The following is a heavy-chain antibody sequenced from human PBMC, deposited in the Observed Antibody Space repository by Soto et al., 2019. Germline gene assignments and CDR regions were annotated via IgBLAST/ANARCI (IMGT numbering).Heavy chain of an antibody. CDR2: IYWDDDK. CDR1: GFSLSTSGVG. D-gene: IGHD3-3*01. V-gene: IGHV2-5*02. CDR3: AHIATTSVFGVVITTHAFDI. J-gene: IGHJ3*02. Sequence: QITLKESGPTLVKPTQTLTLTCTFSGFSLSTSGVGVGWIRQPPGKALEWLALIYWDDDKRYSPSLKSRLTITKDTSKNQVVLTMTNMDPVDTATYSCAHIATTSVFGVVITTHAFDIWGQGTMVTVSS.